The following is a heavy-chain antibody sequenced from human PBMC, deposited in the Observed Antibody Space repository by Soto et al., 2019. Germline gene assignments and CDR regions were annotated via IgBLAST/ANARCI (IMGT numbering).Heavy chain of an antibody. CDR1: GYTFTSYG. J-gene: IGHJ4*02. CDR2: ISAYNGNT. V-gene: IGHV1-18*04. CDR3: ATGLAAMVLFDY. Sequence: ASVKVSCKASGYTFTSYGISWVRQAPGQGLEWMGWISAYNGNTNYAQKLQGRVTMTEDTSTDTAYMELSSLRSEDTAVYYCATGLAAMVLFDYWGQGTLVTVSS. D-gene: IGHD5-18*01.